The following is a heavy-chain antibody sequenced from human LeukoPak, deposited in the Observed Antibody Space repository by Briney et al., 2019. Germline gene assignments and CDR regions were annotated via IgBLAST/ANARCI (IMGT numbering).Heavy chain of an antibody. D-gene: IGHD3-10*01. CDR3: ARDSHYGSDY. Sequence: PGGSLRLSCAASGFTFSDYYMSWIRQAPGKGLEWISYISGSGSTMYYADSVKGRFTISRDNAKSSLYLQMTSLRAEDTAVYYCARDSHYGSDYWGQGTLVTVSS. CDR2: ISGSGSTM. J-gene: IGHJ4*02. CDR1: GFTFSDYY. V-gene: IGHV3-11*01.